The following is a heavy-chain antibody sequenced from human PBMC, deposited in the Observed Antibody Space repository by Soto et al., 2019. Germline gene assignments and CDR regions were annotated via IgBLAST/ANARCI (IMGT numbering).Heavy chain of an antibody. CDR1: GFTFRDYG. Sequence: PGGSLRLSCAASGFTFRDYGMHWVPQAPGKGLEWVAVISYDGSNKYYADSVKGRFTISRDNSKNTLYLQMNSLRAEDTAVYYCAKNHQRAPSRDGYNLIDYWGQGT. D-gene: IGHD5-12*01. CDR3: AKNHQRAPSRDGYNLIDY. CDR2: ISYDGSNK. J-gene: IGHJ4*02. V-gene: IGHV3-30*18.